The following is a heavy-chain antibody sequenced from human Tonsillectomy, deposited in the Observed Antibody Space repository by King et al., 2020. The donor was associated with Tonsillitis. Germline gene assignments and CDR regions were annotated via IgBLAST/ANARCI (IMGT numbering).Heavy chain of an antibody. CDR1: GGSISSGGSY. CDR3: ARVSGYCSGTSCYGFDY. CDR2: IYYSGNT. Sequence: VQLPESGPGLVKPSQTLSLTCTVSGGSISSGGSYWSWIRQHPGTGLEWIGYIYYSGNTYYNPSLKSRVTISVDTSKNQFSLNLSSVTAADTAVYYCARVSGYCSGTSCYGFDYWGQGTLVTVSS. V-gene: IGHV4-31*03. D-gene: IGHD2-2*01. J-gene: IGHJ4*02.